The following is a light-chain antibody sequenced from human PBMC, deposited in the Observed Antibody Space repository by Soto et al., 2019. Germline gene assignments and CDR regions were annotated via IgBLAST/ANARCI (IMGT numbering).Light chain of an antibody. CDR3: SSYTSTTTLLV. V-gene: IGLV2-14*01. CDR2: DVS. Sequence: QSALTQPASVSGSPGQSITISCTGTSSDAGGYNYVSWYQQHPGKAPKLMISDVSNRPSGVSNRFSGSKSGNTASLTISGLQAEDEADYYCSSYTSTTTLLVFGGGTQLTVL. CDR1: SSDAGGYNY. J-gene: IGLJ2*01.